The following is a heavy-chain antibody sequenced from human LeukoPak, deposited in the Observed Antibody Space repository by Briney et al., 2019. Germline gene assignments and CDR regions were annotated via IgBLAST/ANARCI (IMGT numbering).Heavy chain of an antibody. CDR3: ARITVGANGYNWFDP. V-gene: IGHV4-59*08. CDR1: GGSISSYY. Sequence: SETLSLTCTVSGGSISSYYWSWIRQPPGKGLEWIGYIYYSGSTNYNPSLKSRVTISVDTSKNQFSLKLSSVTAADTAVYYCARITVGANGYNWFDPWGQGTLVTVSS. J-gene: IGHJ5*02. D-gene: IGHD1-26*01. CDR2: IYYSGST.